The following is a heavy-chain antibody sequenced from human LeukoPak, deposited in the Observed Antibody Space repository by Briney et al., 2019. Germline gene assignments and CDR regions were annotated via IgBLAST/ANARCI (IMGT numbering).Heavy chain of an antibody. CDR1: GFIFSSHH. CDR3: ARDGVIAAAAYFDY. J-gene: IGHJ4*02. D-gene: IGHD6-13*01. Sequence: GESLRLSCAASGFIFSSHHMHWVRQPPGKGLEWVSSISSDDSFDSFIYYGNSMKGRFTISRDNANNLLYLQMNSLRAEDTAVYYCARDGVIAAAAYFDYWGQGTLVTVSS. CDR2: ISSDDSFDSFI. V-gene: IGHV3-21*01.